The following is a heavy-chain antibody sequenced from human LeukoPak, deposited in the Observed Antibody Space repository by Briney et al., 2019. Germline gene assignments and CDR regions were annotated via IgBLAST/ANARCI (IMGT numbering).Heavy chain of an antibody. Sequence: GGSLRLSCAASGFTFSIHWMSWVRQAPGKGLEWVANINQDGSQKYYVDSVKGRFSISRDNTKNSLYLQMNSLRVEDTAVYYCARSNREFASGSGDYWGQGTLVTVSS. V-gene: IGHV3-7*05. CDR2: INQDGSQK. CDR3: ARSNREFASGSGDY. D-gene: IGHD3-10*01. CDR1: GFTFSIHW. J-gene: IGHJ4*02.